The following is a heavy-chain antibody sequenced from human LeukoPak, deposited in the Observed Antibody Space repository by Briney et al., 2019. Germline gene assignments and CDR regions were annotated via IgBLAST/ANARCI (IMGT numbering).Heavy chain of an antibody. V-gene: IGHV1-69*05. J-gene: IGHJ4*02. Sequence: SVKVSCKASGGTFSSYAISWVRQAPGQGLKWMGGIIPIFGTANYAQKFQGRVTITTDESTSTAYMELSSLRSEDTAVYYCARDDIAVVPAAKGDYWGQGTLVTVSS. D-gene: IGHD2-2*01. CDR3: ARDDIAVVPAAKGDY. CDR2: IIPIFGTA. CDR1: GGTFSSYA.